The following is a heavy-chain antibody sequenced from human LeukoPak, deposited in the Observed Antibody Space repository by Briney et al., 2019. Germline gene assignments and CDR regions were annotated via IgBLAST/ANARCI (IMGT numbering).Heavy chain of an antibody. Sequence: SETLSLTCTVSGGSISSYYWSWIRQPXXXXXXXXXRXXXXXSTNYNPSLKSRVTMSVDTSKNQFSLKLSSVTAADTAVYYCAREPGTIVVVTANSEPDAFDIWGQGTMVTVSS. D-gene: IGHD2-21*02. J-gene: IGHJ3*02. CDR3: AREPGTIVVVTANSEPDAFDI. CDR2: XXXXXST. V-gene: IGHV4-4*07. CDR1: GGSISSYY.